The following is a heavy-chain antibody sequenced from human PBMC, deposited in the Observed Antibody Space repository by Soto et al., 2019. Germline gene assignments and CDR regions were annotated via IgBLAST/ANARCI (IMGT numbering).Heavy chain of an antibody. CDR3: ARDLSGTGLDS. Sequence: QLQLHESGPGLVKPSETLSLTCNVSGDSIGRFYWSWIRQSAGKGLEWIGRVYSTGGVTYNPALKGRVTISLDRSNNHVSLEMNSVTAADTAVYFCARDLSGTGLDSWGRGTRVSVSS. V-gene: IGHV4-4*07. CDR2: VYSTGGV. D-gene: IGHD1-26*01. CDR1: GDSIGRFY. J-gene: IGHJ6*02.